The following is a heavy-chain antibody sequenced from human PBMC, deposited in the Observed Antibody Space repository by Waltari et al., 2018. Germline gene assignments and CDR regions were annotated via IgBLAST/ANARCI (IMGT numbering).Heavy chain of an antibody. V-gene: IGHV4-4*07. CDR3: ARDFYYDSHDH. CDR2: FYSGFA. CDR1: GVSIGSYF. Sequence: QVQLQESGPGLVKPSETLSLTCTVSGVSIGSYFWSWIRQPAGKGLEWIGRFYSGFADYNPSLKSRVSMSLDTSKNQFSLRLSSVTAADTAVYYCARDFYYDSHDHWGQGILVTVSS. D-gene: IGHD3-22*01. J-gene: IGHJ4*02.